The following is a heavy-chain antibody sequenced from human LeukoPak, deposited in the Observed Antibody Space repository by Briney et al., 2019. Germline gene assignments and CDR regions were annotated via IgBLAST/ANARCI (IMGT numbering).Heavy chain of an antibody. CDR3: AGDSSSSDTFDY. CDR1: GFTFSSYS. J-gene: IGHJ4*02. V-gene: IGHV3-21*01. D-gene: IGHD6-13*01. CDR2: ISSSSSYI. Sequence: GGSLRLSCAASGFTFSSYSMNWVRQAPGKGLEWVSSISSSSSYIYYADSVKGRFTISRDNAKNSLYLQMNSLRAEDTAVYYCAGDSSSSDTFDYWGQGTLVTVSS.